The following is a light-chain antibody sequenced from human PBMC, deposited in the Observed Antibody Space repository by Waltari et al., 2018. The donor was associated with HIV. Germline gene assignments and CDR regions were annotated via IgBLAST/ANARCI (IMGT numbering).Light chain of an antibody. CDR2: DAS. Sequence: DIMLTQSPATLSLSSGEGATVSCRASQTVGSYLAWYQHKPGQAPRLLIYDASNRATGIPARFSAGGSGPDFTLTISSLEPDDFALYYCQQRRSWPITFGQGTRIEIK. V-gene: IGKV3-11*01. CDR1: QTVGSY. J-gene: IGKJ5*01. CDR3: QQRRSWPIT.